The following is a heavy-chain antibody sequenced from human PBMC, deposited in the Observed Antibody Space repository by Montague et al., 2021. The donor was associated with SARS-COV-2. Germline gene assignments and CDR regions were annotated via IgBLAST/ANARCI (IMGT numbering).Heavy chain of an antibody. V-gene: IGHV4-59*01. D-gene: IGHD6-13*01. Sequence: SETLSLTCTVPGGSMSSNYYCWIRKPPGTGKGWVWYSNNNGSRSSXPTLPSQTTLSKATSKTQFSLRLTSVTAAATAMYFCARATIYRSSWYAYFDYWGQGTLVTVSS. CDR2: SNNNGSR. J-gene: IGHJ4*02. CDR1: GGSMSSNY. CDR3: ARATIYRSSWYAYFDY.